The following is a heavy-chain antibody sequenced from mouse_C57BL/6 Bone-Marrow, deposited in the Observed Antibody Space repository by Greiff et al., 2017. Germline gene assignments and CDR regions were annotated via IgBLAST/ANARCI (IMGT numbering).Heavy chain of an antibody. CDR2: ISYDGSN. CDR1: GYSITSGYY. CDR3: ARGPLREVYFGY. V-gene: IGHV3-6*01. D-gene: IGHD1-1*01. Sequence: EVQLQQSGPGLVKPSQSLSLTCSVTGYSITSGYYWNWIRQFPGNKLEWMGYISYDGSNNYNPSLKNRISITSDTSKNQFFLKLNSVTTEDTATYYCARGPLREVYFGYWGQGTTLTVSS. J-gene: IGHJ2*01.